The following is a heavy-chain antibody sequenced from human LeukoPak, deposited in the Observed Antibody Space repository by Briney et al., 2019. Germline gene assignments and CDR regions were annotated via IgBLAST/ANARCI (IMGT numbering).Heavy chain of an antibody. J-gene: IGHJ4*02. CDR3: AKGIAVAGNKYYFDY. CDR1: GFTFSSYA. V-gene: IGHV3-23*01. D-gene: IGHD6-19*01. CDR2: ISGSGGST. Sequence: GGSLRLSCAASGFTFSSYAMSWVRQAPGKGLEWISAISGSGGSTYYADSVKGRFTISRDNSKNTLYLQMNSLRAEDTAVYYCAKGIAVAGNKYYFDYWGQGTLVTVSS.